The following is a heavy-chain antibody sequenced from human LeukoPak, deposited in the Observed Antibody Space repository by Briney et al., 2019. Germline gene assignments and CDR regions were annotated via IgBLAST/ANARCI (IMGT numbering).Heavy chain of an antibody. Sequence: PSETLSLTCTVSGDSITSYCWNWIRQPPGKGLEWVGYVYYGGATTYNPSLKTGRTTSIRTTKKQFSLKLSAGTAEDAAVYSCAGVFSGRPPFELWGKRTLVTVSS. CDR3: AGVFSGRPPFEL. D-gene: IGHD3-10*01. V-gene: IGHV4-59*01. CDR1: GDSITSYC. CDR2: VYYGGAT. J-gene: IGHJ4*02.